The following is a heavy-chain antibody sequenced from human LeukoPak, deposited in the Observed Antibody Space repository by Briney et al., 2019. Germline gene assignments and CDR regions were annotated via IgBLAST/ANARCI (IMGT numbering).Heavy chain of an antibody. CDR1: GFTFSDHY. V-gene: IGHV3-72*01. CDR3: ASARLGEETFDY. Sequence: PGGSLRLSCAASGFTFSDHYMDWVRQAPGQGLEWVGRTRNKANSYTTEYAASVKGRFTISRDDSKNSLYLQMNSLKTEDTAVYYCASARLGEETFDYWGQGTLVTVSS. J-gene: IGHJ4*02. CDR2: TRNKANSYTT. D-gene: IGHD3-10*01.